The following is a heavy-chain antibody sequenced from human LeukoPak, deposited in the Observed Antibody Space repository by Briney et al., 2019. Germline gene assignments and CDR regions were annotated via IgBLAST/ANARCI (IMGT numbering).Heavy chain of an antibody. D-gene: IGHD6-19*01. CDR1: GYTFTSYG. Sequence: ASVKVSCKASGYTFTSYGISWVRQAPGQGLEWMGWISGYNGDTNYAQKYQGRATMTTDTSTSTAFMELSSLRSEDTAVYYCARDPEGSGWYVSFDYWGQGTLVTVSS. V-gene: IGHV1-18*01. CDR3: ARDPEGSGWYVSFDY. CDR2: ISGYNGDT. J-gene: IGHJ4*02.